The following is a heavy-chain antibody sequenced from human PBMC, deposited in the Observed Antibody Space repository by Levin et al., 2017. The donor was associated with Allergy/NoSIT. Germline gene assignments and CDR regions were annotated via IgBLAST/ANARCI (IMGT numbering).Heavy chain of an antibody. D-gene: IGHD6-13*01. V-gene: IGHV3-23*01. CDR1: GFTFSGYA. CDR3: AKESPNAVAGN. CDR2: IHGGGSRT. J-gene: IGHJ4*02. Sequence: HTGGSLRLSCAASGFTFSGYAMSWVRQAPGKGLQWVSAIHGGGSRTFYADSVKGRFTISRDNSKNIVYLQMDSLRADDTAVYYCAKESPNAVAGNWGQGTLLTVSS.